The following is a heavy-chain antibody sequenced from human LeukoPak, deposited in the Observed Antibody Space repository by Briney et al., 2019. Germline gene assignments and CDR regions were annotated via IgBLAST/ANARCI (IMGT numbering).Heavy chain of an antibody. CDR1: GYSFTSYW. J-gene: IGHJ4*02. CDR2: IYPGDSNT. CDR3: AICPSSGCDY. D-gene: IGHD6-19*01. V-gene: IGHV5-51*01. Sequence: GESLKISCKGSGYSFTSYWIGWVRPLPGKGLEGMGIIYPGDSNTRYSPSFQGQVTISADKSISTAYLQWSSLKASDTAMYYCAICPSSGCDYWGQGTLVTVSS.